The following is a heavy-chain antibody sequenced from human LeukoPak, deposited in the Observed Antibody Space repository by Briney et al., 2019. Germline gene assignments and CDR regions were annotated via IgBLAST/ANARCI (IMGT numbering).Heavy chain of an antibody. CDR3: ARVDDTAMVPIYYYYGMDV. D-gene: IGHD5-18*01. Sequence: ASVKVSCKASGYTFTGYYMHWVRQAPGQGLEWMGWINPNSGGTNYAQKFQGRVTMTRDTSISTAYMELSRLSSDDTAVYYCARVDDTAMVPIYYYYGMDVWGQGTTVTVSS. V-gene: IGHV1-2*02. CDR1: GYTFTGYY. CDR2: INPNSGGT. J-gene: IGHJ6*02.